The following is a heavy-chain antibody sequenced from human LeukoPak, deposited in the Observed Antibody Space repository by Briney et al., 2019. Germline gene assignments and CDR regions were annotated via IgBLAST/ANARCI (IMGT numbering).Heavy chain of an antibody. D-gene: IGHD5-12*01. Sequence: GGYLRLSCAASGFTFSSYSMNWVRQAPGKGLEWVSSISSSSSYIYYADSVKGRFTISRDNAKNSLYLQMNSLRAEDTAVYYCARDRYSGYDQNWFDPWGQGTLVTVSS. V-gene: IGHV3-21*01. CDR1: GFTFSSYS. J-gene: IGHJ5*02. CDR3: ARDRYSGYDQNWFDP. CDR2: ISSSSSYI.